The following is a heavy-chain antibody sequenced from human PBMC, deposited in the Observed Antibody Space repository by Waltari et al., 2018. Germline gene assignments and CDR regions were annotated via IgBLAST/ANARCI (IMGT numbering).Heavy chain of an antibody. D-gene: IGHD2-15*01. CDR3: TRDLSGNVVADAFDI. Sequence: EVQLVESGGGLVQPGQSLRLSCTASGFTFGDYAMSWVRQAPGKGLEWVGFIRRKAYGGTTEYAASVKGRFTISRDDSKSIAYLQMNSLKTEDTAVYYCTRDLSGNVVADAFDIWGQGTMVTVSS. CDR1: GFTFGDYA. J-gene: IGHJ3*02. CDR2: IRRKAYGGTT. V-gene: IGHV3-49*04.